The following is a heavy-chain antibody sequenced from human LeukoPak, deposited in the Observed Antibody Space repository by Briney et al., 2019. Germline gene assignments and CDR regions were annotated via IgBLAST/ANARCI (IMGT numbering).Heavy chain of an antibody. V-gene: IGHV1-69*04. CDR1: GGTFSSYA. Sequence: SVKVSCKASGGTFSSYAISWVRQAPGQGLEWMGRIISILGIANYAQKFQGRVTITADKSTSTAYMELSSLRSEDTAVYYCAREDYYGSGSTNPGGYFDYWGQGTLVTVSS. J-gene: IGHJ4*02. CDR2: IISILGIA. CDR3: AREDYYGSGSTNPGGYFDY. D-gene: IGHD3-10*01.